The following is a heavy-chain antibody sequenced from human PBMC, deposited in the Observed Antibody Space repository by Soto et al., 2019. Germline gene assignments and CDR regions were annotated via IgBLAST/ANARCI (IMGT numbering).Heavy chain of an antibody. V-gene: IGHV1-69*01. CDR3: ARGETHLGV. CDR1: RDTFNKYA. CDR2: IIPIFSSR. J-gene: IGHJ6*02. Sequence: QVQLVQSGAEVKKPGSSVKVSCKTSRDTFNKYAFNWVRQAPGQGLEWMGWIIPIFSSRNYAEKFQGRVTTTADDSTSTAYMELRSLRFEDTAVYYCARGETHLGVWGQGTTVTVSS.